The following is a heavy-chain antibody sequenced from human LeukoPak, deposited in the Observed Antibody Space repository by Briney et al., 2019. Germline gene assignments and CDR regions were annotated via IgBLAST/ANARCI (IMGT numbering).Heavy chain of an antibody. Sequence: SETLSLTCAVYGGSFSGYYWSWIRQPPEKGLEWIGEINHSGSTNYNPSLKSRVTISVDTSKNQFSLKLSSVTAADTAVYYCARGGYLGAFDIWGQGTMVTVSS. D-gene: IGHD5-12*01. J-gene: IGHJ3*02. CDR2: INHSGST. CDR1: GGSFSGYY. V-gene: IGHV4-34*01. CDR3: ARGGYLGAFDI.